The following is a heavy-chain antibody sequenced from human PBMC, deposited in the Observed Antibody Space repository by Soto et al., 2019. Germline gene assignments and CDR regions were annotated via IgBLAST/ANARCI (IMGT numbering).Heavy chain of an antibody. J-gene: IGHJ3*02. CDR2: IYYSGST. CDR3: ARPRTVTTPQSASDAFDI. V-gene: IGHV4-39*01. D-gene: IGHD4-17*01. CDR1: GGSISSSSYY. Sequence: QLQLQESGPGLVKPSETLSLTCTVSGGSISSSSYYWGWIRQPPGKGLEWIGSIYYSGSTYYNPSLKSRVTISVDTSKNQFSLKLSSVTAADTAVYYCARPRTVTTPQSASDAFDIWGQGTMVTVSS.